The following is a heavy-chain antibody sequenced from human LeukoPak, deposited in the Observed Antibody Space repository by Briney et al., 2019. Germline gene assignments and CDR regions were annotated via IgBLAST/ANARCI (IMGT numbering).Heavy chain of an antibody. V-gene: IGHV4-34*01. Sequence: SETLSLTCAVYGGSFSGYYWSWIRQPPGKGLEWIGEINHSGSTNYNPSLKSRVTILVDTSKNQFSLKLSSVTAADTAVYYCATLRFLEWLSPGDYFDYWGQGTLVTVSS. CDR2: INHSGST. J-gene: IGHJ4*02. D-gene: IGHD3-3*01. CDR1: GGSFSGYY. CDR3: ATLRFLEWLSPGDYFDY.